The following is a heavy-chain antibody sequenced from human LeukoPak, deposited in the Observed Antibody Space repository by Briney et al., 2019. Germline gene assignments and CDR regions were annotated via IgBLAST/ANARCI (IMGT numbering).Heavy chain of an antibody. CDR3: ARDVTLIAAAGTIYYFDY. Sequence: ASVKVSCKASGGTFSSYAISWVRQAPAQGLEWMGGIIPIFGTANYAQKFQGRVTITADESTSTAYMELSSLRSEDTAVYYCARDVTLIAAAGTIYYFDYWGQGTLVTVSS. CDR2: IIPIFGTA. V-gene: IGHV1-69*13. CDR1: GGTFSSYA. J-gene: IGHJ4*02. D-gene: IGHD6-13*01.